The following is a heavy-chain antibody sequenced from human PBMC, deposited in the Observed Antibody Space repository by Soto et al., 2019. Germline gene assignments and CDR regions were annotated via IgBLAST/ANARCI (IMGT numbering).Heavy chain of an antibody. CDR2: IIPIFGTA. Sequence: RASVKVSCKASGGTFSSYAISWVRQAPGQGLEWMGGIIPIFGTANYAQKFQGRVTITADESTSTAYMELSSLRSEDTAVYYCARESVPDSSSWYYFDYWGQGTLVTVSS. CDR3: ARESVPDSSSWYYFDY. V-gene: IGHV1-69*13. CDR1: GGTFSSYA. D-gene: IGHD6-13*01. J-gene: IGHJ4*02.